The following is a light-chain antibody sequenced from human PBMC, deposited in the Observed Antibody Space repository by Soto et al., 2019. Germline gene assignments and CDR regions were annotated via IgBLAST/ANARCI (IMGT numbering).Light chain of an antibody. V-gene: IGKV3-11*01. J-gene: IGKJ2*01. CDR3: QQRSNWPRT. CDR2: DVS. CDR1: QSVSSY. Sequence: EIVLTQSPATLSLSPGERATLSCRASQSVSSYLAWHQQKPGQAPRLLIYDVSNRATGIPARFSGSGSGTDFTLTISSLEPEDFAVYYCQQRSNWPRTFGQGTKLEIK.